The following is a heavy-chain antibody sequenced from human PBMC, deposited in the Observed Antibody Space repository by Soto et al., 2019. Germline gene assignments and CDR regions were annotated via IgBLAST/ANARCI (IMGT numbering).Heavy chain of an antibody. D-gene: IGHD6-13*01. CDR1: GYTFTSYG. Sequence: GASVKVSCKASGYTFTSYGISWVRQAPGQGLEWMGWISAYNGNTNYAQKLQGRVTMTTDTSTSTAYMELRSLRSDDTAVYYCASGLAAAGTYYYYYMDVWGKGTTVTVSS. CDR2: ISAYNGNT. J-gene: IGHJ6*03. CDR3: ASGLAAAGTYYYYYMDV. V-gene: IGHV1-18*01.